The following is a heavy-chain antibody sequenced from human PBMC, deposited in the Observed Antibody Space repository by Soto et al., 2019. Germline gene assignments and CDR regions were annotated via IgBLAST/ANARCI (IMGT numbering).Heavy chain of an antibody. V-gene: IGHV3-23*01. CDR1: GFTFSSYA. CDR3: AKSRYTTGWVGDY. J-gene: IGHJ4*02. D-gene: IGHD6-19*01. CDR2: ISSSGGST. Sequence: GGSLRLSCAASGFTFSSYAMSWVRQAPGKGLEWVSTISSSGGSTYYADSVKGRFTISRDNSKNTLYLQMNSLRAEDTAVYYCAKSRYTTGWVGDYWGQGSLVTVSS.